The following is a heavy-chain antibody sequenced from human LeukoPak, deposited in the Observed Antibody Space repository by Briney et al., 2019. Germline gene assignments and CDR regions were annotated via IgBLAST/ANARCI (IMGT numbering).Heavy chain of an antibody. CDR2: ISGSGGTT. CDR3: AKVSGGGLYYYCMDV. V-gene: IGHV3-23*01. Sequence: PGGSLRLSCAASGFTFSNYAMNWVRQAPGKGLEWVSVISGSGGTTYCADSVKGRFTISRDSSKNTLYLQMNSLRAEDTAVYYCAKVSGGGLYYYCMDVWGQGTTVTVSS. D-gene: IGHD3-10*01. J-gene: IGHJ6*02. CDR1: GFTFSNYA.